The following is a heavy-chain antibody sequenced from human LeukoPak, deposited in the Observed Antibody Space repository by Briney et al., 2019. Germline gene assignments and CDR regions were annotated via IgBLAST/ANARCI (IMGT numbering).Heavy chain of an antibody. CDR1: GFTFSSYA. CDR2: ISYDGSNK. V-gene: IGHV3-30*04. D-gene: IGHD3-10*01. CDR3: ARGNVLLWFGELSYNWFDP. Sequence: GRSLRLSCAASGFTFSSYAMHWVRQAPGKGLEWVAVISYDGSNKYYADSVKGRFTISRDNSKNTLYLQMNSLRAEDTAVYYCARGNVLLWFGELSYNWFDPWGQGTLVTVSS. J-gene: IGHJ5*02.